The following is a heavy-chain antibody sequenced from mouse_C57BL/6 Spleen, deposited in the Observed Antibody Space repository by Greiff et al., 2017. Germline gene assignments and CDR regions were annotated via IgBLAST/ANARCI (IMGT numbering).Heavy chain of an antibody. J-gene: IGHJ1*03. Sequence: QVQLKESGAELVRPGASVTLSCKASGYTFTDYEMHWVKQTPVHGLEWIGAIDPETGGTAYNQKFKGKAILTADKSSSTAYMELRSLTSEDSAVYYCTRGDSSGYRYFDVWGTGTTVTVSS. CDR3: TRGDSSGYRYFDV. D-gene: IGHD3-2*02. CDR1: GYTFTDYE. V-gene: IGHV1-15*01. CDR2: IDPETGGT.